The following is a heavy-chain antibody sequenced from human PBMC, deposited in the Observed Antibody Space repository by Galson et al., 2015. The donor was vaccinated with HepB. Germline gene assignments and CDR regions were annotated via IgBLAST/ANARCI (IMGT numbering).Heavy chain of an antibody. CDR1: GFTFSGYA. V-gene: IGHV3-23*01. Sequence: SLRLSCAASGFTFSGYAMSWVRQAPGKGLEWVSSISGSSTSIYYADSVKGRFTISRDDSKNTLYVQMNSLRAEDTAVYYCAKDQGLYDSSGYYDYWGQGSLVTVSS. CDR3: AKDQGLYDSSGYYDY. J-gene: IGHJ4*02. CDR2: ISGSSTSI. D-gene: IGHD3-22*01.